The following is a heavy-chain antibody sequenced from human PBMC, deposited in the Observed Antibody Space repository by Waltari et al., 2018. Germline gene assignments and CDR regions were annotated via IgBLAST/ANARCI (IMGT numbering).Heavy chain of an antibody. J-gene: IGHJ4*02. CDR1: GGSFSGYS. Sequence: QVQLQQWGAGLLKPSETLSLTCAVHGGSFSGYSWSWIRQPPGKGLEWIGEINHSGSTNYNPSLKSRVTISVDTSKNQFSLKLSSVTAADTAVYYCARGPRYYYDSSGYSHFDYWGQGTLVTVSS. D-gene: IGHD3-22*01. CDR2: INHSGST. CDR3: ARGPRYYYDSSGYSHFDY. V-gene: IGHV4-34*01.